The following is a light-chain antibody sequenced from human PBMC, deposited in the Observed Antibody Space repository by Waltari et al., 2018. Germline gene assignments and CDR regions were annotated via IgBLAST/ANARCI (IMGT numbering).Light chain of an antibody. J-gene: IGLJ1*01. CDR2: ETT. V-gene: IGLV2-23*01. CDR1: NSDVGNYNR. Sequence: QSALTQPAAVSGSPGQSITISCAGSNSDVGNYNRVSWYQQHPGEAPKLLIFETTKRPSGVSDRFSGSRSGNTASLTISGLQAEDEAEYSCCAYAGSSIYVFGSGTRVTVL. CDR3: CAYAGSSIYV.